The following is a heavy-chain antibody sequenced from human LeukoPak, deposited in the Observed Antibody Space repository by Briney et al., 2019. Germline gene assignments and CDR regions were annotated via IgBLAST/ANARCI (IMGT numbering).Heavy chain of an antibody. V-gene: IGHV4-39*01. CDR2: IYYSGST. D-gene: IGHD6-19*01. CDR3: ARRSVAVAGTSNDAFDI. Sequence: SEILSLTCTVSGGSISSSSYYWGWIRQPPGKGLEWIGSIYYSGSTYYNPSLKSRVTISVDTSKNQFSLKLSSVTAADTAVYYCARRSVAVAGTSNDAFDIWGQGTMVTVSS. CDR1: GGSISSSSYY. J-gene: IGHJ3*02.